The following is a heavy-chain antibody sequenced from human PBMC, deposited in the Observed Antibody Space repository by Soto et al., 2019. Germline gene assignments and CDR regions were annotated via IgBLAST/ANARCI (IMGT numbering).Heavy chain of an antibody. CDR1: GYTLSEIS. J-gene: IGHJ4*02. CDR2: LDPEEGAT. D-gene: IGHD6-19*01. CDR3: ARGVVAIAVAGRFLCY. Sequence: ASVKVSCKISGYTLSEISMLWVRQSPGKGLEWMGGLDPEEGATIYAQNFQGRVTMTRNTSISTAYMEMSSLRSEDTDVYYCARGVVAIAVAGRFLCYWGQGTLVTVSS. V-gene: IGHV1-24*01.